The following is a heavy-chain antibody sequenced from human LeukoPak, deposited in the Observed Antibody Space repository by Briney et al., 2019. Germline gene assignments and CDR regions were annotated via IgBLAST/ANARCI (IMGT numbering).Heavy chain of an antibody. CDR3: ARVTGVGYYYYMDV. CDR2: IIPIFGTA. D-gene: IGHD1-14*01. Sequence: VASVKVSCKASRGTFSSYAICWVRQAPGQGLEWMAGIIPIFGTANYAQKFQGRVTITTDESTSTAYMDLNSLRSEDTAVYYCARVTGVGYYYYMDVWGKGTTVTVSS. V-gene: IGHV1-69*05. CDR1: RGTFSSYA. J-gene: IGHJ6*03.